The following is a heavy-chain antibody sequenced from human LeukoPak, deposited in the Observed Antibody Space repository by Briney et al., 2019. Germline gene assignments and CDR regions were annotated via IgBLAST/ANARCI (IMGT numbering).Heavy chain of an antibody. CDR2: NYYRGST. CDR1: GGSISSYY. CDR3: ATMVQGVYTYFGS. Sequence: AETLSLTCTVSGGSISSYYWSWIRQPPGKGLEWIGYNYYRGSTNYNPSLKSRVTISVDTSKNQFSLKLTSVTAADTAVYYCATMVQGVYTYFGSWGQGNLVAVSP. V-gene: IGHV4-59*01. D-gene: IGHD3-10*01. J-gene: IGHJ4*02.